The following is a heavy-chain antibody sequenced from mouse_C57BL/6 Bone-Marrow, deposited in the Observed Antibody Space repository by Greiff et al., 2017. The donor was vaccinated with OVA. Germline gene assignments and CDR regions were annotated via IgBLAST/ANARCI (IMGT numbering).Heavy chain of an antibody. CDR1: GERIDSSG. Sequence: VQLQQPGAELVKPGASVKLSCQATGERIDSSGMPWVKQRPGQGLEWIGMIHPNSGSTNYNEKFKSKATLTVDKSSSTAYMQLSSLTSEDSAVYYCARRGYYEWGQGTLVTVSA. D-gene: IGHD1-1*02. J-gene: IGHJ3*02. CDR2: IHPNSGST. V-gene: IGHV1-64*01. CDR3: ARRGYYE.